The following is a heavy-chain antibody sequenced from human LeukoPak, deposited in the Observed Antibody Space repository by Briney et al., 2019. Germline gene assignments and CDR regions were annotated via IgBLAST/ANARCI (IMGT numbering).Heavy chain of an antibody. J-gene: IGHJ4*02. CDR3: ARGSSSYDRRFDY. Sequence: SETLSLTCAVYGGSFSGYYWSWIRQPPGKGLEWIGEMNHSGSTNYNPSLKSRVTISVDTSKNQFSLKLSSVTAADTAVYYCARGSSSYDRRFDYWGQGTLATVSS. CDR2: MNHSGST. D-gene: IGHD3-22*01. V-gene: IGHV4-34*01. CDR1: GGSFSGYY.